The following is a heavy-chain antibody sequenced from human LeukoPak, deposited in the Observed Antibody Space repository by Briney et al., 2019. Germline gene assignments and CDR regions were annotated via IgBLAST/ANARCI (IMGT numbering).Heavy chain of an antibody. D-gene: IGHD3-3*01. J-gene: IGHJ3*02. CDR1: GYSIRSGYY. CDR3: ARSPGRGYDFWSGYFSDAFDI. CDR2: IYHSGST. Sequence: PSETLSLTCTGSGYSIRSGYYWGWIRQPPGKGLEWIGSIYHSGSTYYNPSLKSRVTISVDTSRNQFSLKLSSVTAADTAVYYCARSPGRGYDFWSGYFSDAFDIWGQGTMVTVSS. V-gene: IGHV4-38-2*02.